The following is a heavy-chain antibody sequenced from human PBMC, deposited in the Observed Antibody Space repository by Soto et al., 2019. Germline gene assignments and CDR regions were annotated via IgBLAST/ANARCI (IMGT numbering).Heavy chain of an antibody. CDR2: MSFDGNHQ. J-gene: IGHJ6*02. Sequence: QVHLVESGGGVVQPGGSLRLSCAASGFTINRNDMSWVRQAPGKGLEWVAVMSFDGNHQHYADSVKGRFTISRDNSKNTLPLEMNSLRRDDTAVYYCASCERCPRGGVDDYALDVWGQGTTVIVSS. CDR1: GFTINRND. D-gene: IGHD1-1*01. CDR3: ASCERCPRGGVDDYALDV. V-gene: IGHV3-30*03.